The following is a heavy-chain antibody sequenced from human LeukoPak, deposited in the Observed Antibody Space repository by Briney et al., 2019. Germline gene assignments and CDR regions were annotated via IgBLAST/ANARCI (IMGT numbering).Heavy chain of an antibody. J-gene: IGHJ4*02. V-gene: IGHV3-23*01. Sequence: PGGSLRLSCAASGFTFSSYAMSWVRQAPGKGLEWVSAISGSGGSTYYADSVKGRFTISRDNSKNTLYLQMNSLRAEDTAVYYCGGAPGVPAAGATFDYWGQGTLVTASS. CDR3: GGAPGVPAAGATFDY. D-gene: IGHD2-2*01. CDR2: ISGSGGST. CDR1: GFTFSSYA.